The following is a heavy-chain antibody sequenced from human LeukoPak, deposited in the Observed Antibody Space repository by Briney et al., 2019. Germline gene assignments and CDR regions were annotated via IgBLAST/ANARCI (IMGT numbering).Heavy chain of an antibody. CDR3: ARGHCSTTTCYTKDDAIDI. CDR2: ISSSSSSI. D-gene: IGHD2-2*02. Sequence: GGSLRLSCAASGFTFSSYNMKWVRQAPGKGLEWVSSISSSSSSIYYADSVKGRFTISRDNAKNSLYLQMNSLRAEDTAVYYCARGHCSTTTCYTKDDAIDIWGQGTMVTVSS. J-gene: IGHJ3*02. V-gene: IGHV3-21*01. CDR1: GFTFSSYN.